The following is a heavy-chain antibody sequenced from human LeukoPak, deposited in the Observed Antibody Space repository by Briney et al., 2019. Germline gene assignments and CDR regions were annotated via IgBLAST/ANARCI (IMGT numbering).Heavy chain of an antibody. Sequence: SETLSLTCTVSGGSISSHYWNWIRQPPGKGLEWIGYLYYSGSTKYNPSLKSRVSISVDTSKNQFSMKLSSVTAADTAVYYCARLYDCGGYTNWLDPWGQGTLVSVSS. V-gene: IGHV4-59*11. J-gene: IGHJ5*02. D-gene: IGHD3-22*01. CDR1: GGSISSHY. CDR3: ARLYDCGGYTNWLDP. CDR2: LYYSGST.